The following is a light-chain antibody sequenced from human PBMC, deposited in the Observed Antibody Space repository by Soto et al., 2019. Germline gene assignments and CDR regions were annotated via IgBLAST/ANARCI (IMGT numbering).Light chain of an antibody. Sequence: DIQMTQPPSTLSGSVGDRDTITCLASQTISSWLAWDQQKPGEAPKLLISDAPSCATGGPSRFSGSGSGTDFFLTIRRLQAFDFSTYHRQLRSSTSTLFAQGTRP. CDR2: DAP. J-gene: IGKJ5*01. CDR3: QLRSSTSTL. V-gene: IGKV1-5*01. CDR1: QTISSW.